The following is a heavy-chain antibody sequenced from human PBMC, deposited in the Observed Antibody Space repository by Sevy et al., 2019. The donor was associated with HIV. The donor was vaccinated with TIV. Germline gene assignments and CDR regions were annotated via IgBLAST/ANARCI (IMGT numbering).Heavy chain of an antibody. D-gene: IGHD2-15*01. CDR2: IYSGGKT. V-gene: IGHV3-53*01. J-gene: IGHJ6*02. Sequence: GGSLRLSCAASGFVVSINYMSWVRQAPGKGLEWVSNIYSGGKTYYADSVRGRFTISRDSSKNTLYLQMNSLRVEDTAVYYCAREDIVLGEGNYYGMDVWGQGTTVTVSS. CDR3: AREDIVLGEGNYYGMDV. CDR1: GFVVSINY.